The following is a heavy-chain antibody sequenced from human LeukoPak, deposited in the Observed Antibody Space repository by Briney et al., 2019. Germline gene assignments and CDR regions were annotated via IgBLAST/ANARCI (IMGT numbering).Heavy chain of an antibody. J-gene: IGHJ6*03. CDR3: AKGDYYYMDA. Sequence: ASVKVSCKASGYTFTSYGISWVRQAPGQGLEWMGWISAYNGNTKYAQKFQGRVTITTDESTSTAYMELSSLRSEDTAVYYCAKGDYYYMDAWGKGTTVTVSS. V-gene: IGHV1-18*01. CDR2: ISAYNGNT. CDR1: GYTFTSYG.